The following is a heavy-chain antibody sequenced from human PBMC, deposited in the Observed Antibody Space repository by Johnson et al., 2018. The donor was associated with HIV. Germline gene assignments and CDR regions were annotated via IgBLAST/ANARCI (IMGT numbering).Heavy chain of an antibody. CDR3: AREEGNYILTRGDAFDI. V-gene: IGHV3-11*04. J-gene: IGHJ3*02. D-gene: IGHD3-9*01. CDR2: ISSSGRTL. Sequence: QVQLVESGGGLVKPGGSLRLSCAASGFIFSDYYMSWIRQAPGKGLERVSYISSSGRTLDYADSVKGRFTISRDNAKNSLYLQMNSLRAEDTAVYYCAREEGNYILTRGDAFDIWGQGTMVIVSS. CDR1: GFIFSDYY.